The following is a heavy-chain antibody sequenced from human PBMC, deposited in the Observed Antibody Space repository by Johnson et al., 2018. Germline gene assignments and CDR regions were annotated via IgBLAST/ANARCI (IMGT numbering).Heavy chain of an antibody. D-gene: IGHD5-24*01. Sequence: QVQLVESGGGVVQPGRSLRLSCAASGFTFSSYGMHWVRQAPGKGLEWVAVIWYDGSNKYYADSVKGRFTVSRDNSKNTLYLEMNSLRAEDTAVYYCARGRGDAYKDACAMWGQGTMVTVSS. V-gene: IGHV3-33*01. CDR1: GFTFSSYG. CDR2: IWYDGSNK. CDR3: ARGRGDAYKDACAM. J-gene: IGHJ3*02.